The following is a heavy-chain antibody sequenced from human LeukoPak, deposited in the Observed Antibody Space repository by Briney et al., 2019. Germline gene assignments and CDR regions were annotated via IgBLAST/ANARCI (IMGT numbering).Heavy chain of an antibody. CDR3: ARDSTGNQNGQIDSSGWYFDY. D-gene: IGHD6-19*01. V-gene: IGHV4-30-4*08. CDR2: IYYSGST. CDR1: GGSISSGDYY. Sequence: PSQTLSLTCTVSGGSISSGDYYWSWIRQPPGKGLEWIGYIYYSGSTYYNPSLKRRVTIPVDTSKNQSSLKLSSVTAADTAVYYCARDSTGNQNGQIDSSGWYFDYWGQGTLVTVSS. J-gene: IGHJ4*02.